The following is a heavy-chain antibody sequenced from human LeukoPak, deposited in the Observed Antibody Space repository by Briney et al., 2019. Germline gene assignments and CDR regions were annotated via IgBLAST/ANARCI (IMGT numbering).Heavy chain of an antibody. CDR1: GFTFSSYG. CDR3: ARAVSPGYSGYERSYYFDY. J-gene: IGHJ4*02. Sequence: GSLRLSCAASGFTFSSYGMSWIRQAPGKGLEWVSYISSSGSTIYYADSVKGRFTISGDNAKNSLYLQMNSLRAEDTAVYYCARAVSPGYSGYERSYYFDYWGQGTLVTVSS. CDR2: ISSSGSTI. V-gene: IGHV3-48*04. D-gene: IGHD5-12*01.